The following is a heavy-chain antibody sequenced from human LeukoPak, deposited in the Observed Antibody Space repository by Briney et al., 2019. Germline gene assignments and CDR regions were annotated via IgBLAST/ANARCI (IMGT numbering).Heavy chain of an antibody. D-gene: IGHD1-26*01. CDR1: GGTFSSCT. CDR3: HLSGSWNFHY. CDR2: IIPILGIA. J-gene: IGHJ4*02. V-gene: IGHV1-69*02. Sequence: SVKVSCKASGGTFSSCTISWLRQAPGQGLEWMGRIIPILGIANYAQKFQGRVTITADKSTSTAYMELSSLRSEDTAVYYCHLSGSWNFHYWGQGTLVTVSS.